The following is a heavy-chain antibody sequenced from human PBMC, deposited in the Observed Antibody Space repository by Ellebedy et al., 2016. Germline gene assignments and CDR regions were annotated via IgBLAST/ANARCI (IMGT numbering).Heavy chain of an antibody. CDR2: ISYDSSHR. D-gene: IGHD5-24*01. CDR1: GFSFSGYE. CDR3: ARDSASLLRLSYNDY. J-gene: IGHJ4*02. V-gene: IGHV3-21*01. Sequence: GGSLRLSXATSGFSFSGYEMSWVRQAPGKGLGWVSSISYDSSHRYYAGSVRGRFTISRDNAKDSLFLQMNSLRAEDTAVYYCARDSASLLRLSYNDYWGRGTLITVSS.